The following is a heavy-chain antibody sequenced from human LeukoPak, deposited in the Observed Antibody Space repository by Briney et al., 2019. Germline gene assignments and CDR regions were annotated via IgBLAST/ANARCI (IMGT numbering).Heavy chain of an antibody. J-gene: IGHJ4*02. D-gene: IGHD2-21*02. Sequence: SETLSLTCAVYGGSFSGYYWSWIRQPPGKGLEWIGEINHSGSTNYNPSLKSRVTISVDTSKNQFSLKLSSVTAADTAVYYCARGPIDCPFDYWGQGTLVTVSS. CDR3: ARGPIDCPFDY. CDR1: GGSFSGYY. CDR2: INHSGST. V-gene: IGHV4-34*01.